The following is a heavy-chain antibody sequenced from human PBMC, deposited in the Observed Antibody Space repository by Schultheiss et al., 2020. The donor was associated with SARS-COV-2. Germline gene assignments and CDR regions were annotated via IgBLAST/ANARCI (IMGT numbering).Heavy chain of an antibody. V-gene: IGHV3-23*01. CDR2: ISGSGGST. CDR1: GFTFSTYV. D-gene: IGHD6-19*01. CDR3: ARRTGAAVADSIDY. J-gene: IGHJ4*02. Sequence: GGSLRLSCAASGFTFSTYVINWVRQAPGKGLEWVSAISGSGGSTYYADSVKGRFTISRDNSQNTLYLQMNSLTAEDTAVYYCARRTGAAVADSIDYWGQGTMVTVSS.